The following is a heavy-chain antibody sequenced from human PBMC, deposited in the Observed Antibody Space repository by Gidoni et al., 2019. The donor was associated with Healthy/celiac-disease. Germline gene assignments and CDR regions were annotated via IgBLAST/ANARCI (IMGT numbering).Heavy chain of an antibody. V-gene: IGHV3-53*01. J-gene: IGHJ4*02. Sequence: EVQLVESGGGLIQPGGSLRLSCSAPGFTVSSNYMSWVRQAPGKGLEWVSVIYSGGSTYYADSVKGRFTISRDNSKNTLYLQMNSLRAEDTAVYYCARGRGEVSSGWYYFDYWGQGTLVTVSS. D-gene: IGHD6-19*01. CDR3: ARGRGEVSSGWYYFDY. CDR1: GFTVSSNY. CDR2: IYSGGST.